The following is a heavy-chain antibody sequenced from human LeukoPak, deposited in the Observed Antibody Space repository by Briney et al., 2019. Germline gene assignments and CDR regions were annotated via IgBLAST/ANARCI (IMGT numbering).Heavy chain of an antibody. CDR1: GDTFTGYY. CDR2: INPNSGGT. CDR3: ARDIVVVPAAANYYYYGMDV. D-gene: IGHD2-2*01. V-gene: IGHV1-2*02. Sequence: GASVKVSCKASGDTFTGYYMHWVRQAPGQGLEWRGWINPNSGGTNYAQKFQGRVTMTRDTSISTAYMELSRLRSDDTAVYYCARDIVVVPAAANYYYYGMDVWGQGTTVTVSS. J-gene: IGHJ6*02.